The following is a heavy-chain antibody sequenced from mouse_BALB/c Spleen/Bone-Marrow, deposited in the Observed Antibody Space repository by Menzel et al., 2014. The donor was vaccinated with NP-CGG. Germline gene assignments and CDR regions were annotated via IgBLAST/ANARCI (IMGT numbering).Heavy chain of an antibody. CDR3: AREGITTVVEMDY. V-gene: IGHV1-9*01. J-gene: IGHJ4*01. CDR2: ILPGSGNT. Sequence: QVQLQQSGAELMKPGASVKISCKATGYTFSSYWIEWVKQRPGHGLEWIGEILPGSGNTNYNEKFKDKATFTADTSSNTAYMQLSSLTSEGSAVYYCAREGITTVVEMDYWGQGTSVTVSS. CDR1: GYTFSSYW. D-gene: IGHD1-1*01.